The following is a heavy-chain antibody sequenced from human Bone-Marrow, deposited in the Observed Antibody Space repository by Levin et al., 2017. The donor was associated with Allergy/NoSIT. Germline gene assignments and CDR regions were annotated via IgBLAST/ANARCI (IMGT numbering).Heavy chain of an antibody. J-gene: IGHJ4*02. Sequence: SETLSLTCAVYGGSFSVYYWTWIRQAPGKGLEWIGEINHSGGTNYNPSLKSRVTIRIDTSKNQFSLRLNSVTAADTAVYYCARGDLTGYYSAGTFDYWGQGALVAVSS. CDR1: GGSFSVYY. CDR3: ARGDLTGYYSAGTFDY. V-gene: IGHV4-34*01. D-gene: IGHD3-9*01. CDR2: INHSGGT.